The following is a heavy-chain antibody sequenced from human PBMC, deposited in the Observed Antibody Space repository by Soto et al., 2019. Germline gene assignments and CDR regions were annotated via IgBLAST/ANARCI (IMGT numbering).Heavy chain of an antibody. D-gene: IGHD3-3*01. Sequence: TRVLNCTVSGGSISSGAYYWSWIRHHPWNALELIGYIYYSGSTYYNPSLKRRVTISVDTYKNQFSLKLSSVTAADTAVYYCASVLLDKTGFLEWPNHAYDIWAQRTMHT. V-gene: IGHV4-31*03. CDR2: IYYSGST. J-gene: IGHJ3*02. CDR1: GGSISSGAYY. CDR3: ASVLLDKTGFLEWPNHAYDI.